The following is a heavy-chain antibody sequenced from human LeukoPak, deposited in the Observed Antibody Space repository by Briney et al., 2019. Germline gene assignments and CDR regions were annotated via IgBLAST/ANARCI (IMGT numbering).Heavy chain of an antibody. J-gene: IGHJ4*02. CDR2: AYQGGST. V-gene: IGHV4-39*01. Sequence: SETLSLTCTVSGGSISSSSNYWGWIRQPPGKGLEWIGSAYQGGSTYYNPSLKSRVTISVDTSKNQFSLQLTSVTASDTAVYYCASPTYDSSGYYRLKWGQGILVTVSS. CDR1: GGSISSSSNY. CDR3: ASPTYDSSGYYRLK. D-gene: IGHD3-22*01.